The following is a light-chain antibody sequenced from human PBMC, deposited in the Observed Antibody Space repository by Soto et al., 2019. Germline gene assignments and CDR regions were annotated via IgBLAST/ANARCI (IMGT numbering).Light chain of an antibody. Sequence: QSVLTQPASVSGSPGQSMTISCTGTSSDVGGYNYVSWYQQHPGKAPKLMIYDVSNRPSGVSNRFSGSKSGNTASLTISGLQAEDEADYYCSSYTSSSTLAVVFGGGTKVTVL. CDR1: SSDVGGYNY. J-gene: IGLJ2*01. V-gene: IGLV2-14*01. CDR2: DVS. CDR3: SSYTSSSTLAVV.